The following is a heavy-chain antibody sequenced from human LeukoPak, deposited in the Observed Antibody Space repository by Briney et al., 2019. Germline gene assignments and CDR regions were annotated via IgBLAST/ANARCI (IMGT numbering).Heavy chain of an antibody. V-gene: IGHV4-4*02. CDR3: ARDRTYHYDSSGYYHAFDI. Sequence: PSETLSLTCAVSGGSISSNWWSWVRQPPGEGLEWIGEAHHTGSFHYNPSLKSRVTMSVDKSNNQLSLKLSSVTAADTAVYYCARDRTYHYDSSGYYHAFDIWGQGTMVTVSS. D-gene: IGHD3-22*01. CDR1: GGSISSNW. CDR2: AHHTGSF. J-gene: IGHJ3*02.